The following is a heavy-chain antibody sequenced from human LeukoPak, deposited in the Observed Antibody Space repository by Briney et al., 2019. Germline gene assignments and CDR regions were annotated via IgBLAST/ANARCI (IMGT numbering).Heavy chain of an antibody. J-gene: IGHJ4*02. CDR3: ARGYYDSSPLDY. CDR2: ISGSSSYI. D-gene: IGHD3-22*01. Sequence: PGGSLRLSCAASGFTFSRYSMNWVRQAPGKGLEWVSSISGSSSYIYYADPVKGRFTISRDNAKNSLYLQMNSLRAEDTAVYYCARGYYDSSPLDYWGQGTLVTVSS. CDR1: GFTFSRYS. V-gene: IGHV3-21*01.